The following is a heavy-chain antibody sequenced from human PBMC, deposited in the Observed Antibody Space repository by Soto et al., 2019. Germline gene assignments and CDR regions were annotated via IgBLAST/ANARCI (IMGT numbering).Heavy chain of an antibody. Sequence: PSETLSLTCTVSGGSISTSGYFWRWIRQHPAKGLEWIGYIYYSGSTYYNPSLKSRVTISVDTSKNQFSLKLSSVTAADTAVYYCAGYYDRNAAFDIWGQGTMVTVSS. J-gene: IGHJ3*02. CDR2: IYYSGST. CDR3: AGYYDRNAAFDI. D-gene: IGHD3-22*01. V-gene: IGHV4-31*03. CDR1: GGSISTSGYF.